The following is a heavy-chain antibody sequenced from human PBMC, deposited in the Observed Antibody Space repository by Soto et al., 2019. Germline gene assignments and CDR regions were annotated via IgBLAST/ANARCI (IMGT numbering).Heavy chain of an antibody. CDR3: ARDRVSASVVAITSDY. V-gene: IGHV3-21*01. D-gene: IGHD3-22*01. CDR2: ISSSSNYI. Sequence: GGSLRLSCATSGFTFSTYTMNWVRQAPGKGLEWVSSISSSSNYIYYADSVKGRFTISRDNAKNSLFLQMNSLRAEDTAVYYCARDRVSASVVAITSDYWGQGTLVTVSS. J-gene: IGHJ4*02. CDR1: GFTFSTYT.